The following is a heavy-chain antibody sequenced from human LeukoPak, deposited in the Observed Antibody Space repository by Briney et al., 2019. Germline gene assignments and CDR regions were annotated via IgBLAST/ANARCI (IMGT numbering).Heavy chain of an antibody. CDR3: ARAGLGYCSSTSCTYYYYGMDV. CDR1: GYTFTSYG. J-gene: IGHJ6*02. Sequence: GASVKVSCKASGYTFTSYGISWVRQAPGQGLEWMGWISAYNGNTDYAQKLQGRVTMTTDTSTSTAYMELRSLRSDDTAVYYCARAGLGYCSSTSCTYYYYGMDVWGQGTTVTVSS. V-gene: IGHV1-18*01. CDR2: ISAYNGNT. D-gene: IGHD2-2*01.